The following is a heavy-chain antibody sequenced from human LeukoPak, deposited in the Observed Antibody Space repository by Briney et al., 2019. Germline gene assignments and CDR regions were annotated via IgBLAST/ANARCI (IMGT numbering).Heavy chain of an antibody. V-gene: IGHV4-38-2*02. CDR3: ARRAYGTKFDY. CDR1: GYSINSGYH. D-gene: IGHD1-26*01. Sequence: SSETLSLTCIVSGYSINSGYHWGWIRQPPGKGLEWIGSIYHSGSTYYNPSLKSRVTISIDTSKNQFSLKLSSVTAADTAVYYCARRAYGTKFDYWGQGTLLTVSS. CDR2: IYHSGST. J-gene: IGHJ4*02.